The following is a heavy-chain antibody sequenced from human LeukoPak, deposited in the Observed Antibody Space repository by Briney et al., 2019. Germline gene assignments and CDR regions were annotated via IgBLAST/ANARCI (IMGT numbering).Heavy chain of an antibody. V-gene: IGHV4-59*01. J-gene: IGHJ4*02. CDR3: ARDYGSGSYPLVY. CDR2: IYYSGGT. Sequence: SETLSLTCTVAGGSISSYYWSWIRQPPGKGLEWIGYIYYSGGTNYNPSLKSRVTISVDTSKNQFSLKLSSVTAADPAVYYCARDYGSGSYPLVYWGQGTLVTVSS. CDR1: GGSISSYY. D-gene: IGHD3-10*01.